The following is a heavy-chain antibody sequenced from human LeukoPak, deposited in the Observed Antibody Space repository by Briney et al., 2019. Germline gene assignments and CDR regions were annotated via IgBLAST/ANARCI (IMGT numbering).Heavy chain of an antibody. CDR1: GGSISSSSYY. D-gene: IGHD6-13*01. Sequence: SETLSLTCTVSGGSISSSSYYWGWIRQPPGKGLEWIGSIYYSGSTYYNPSLKSRVTISVDTSKNQFSLKLSSVTAADTAVYYCAKAPSSALYSSSWYPFDYWGQGTLVTVSS. CDR3: AKAPSSALYSSSWYPFDY. J-gene: IGHJ4*02. V-gene: IGHV4-39*01. CDR2: IYYSGST.